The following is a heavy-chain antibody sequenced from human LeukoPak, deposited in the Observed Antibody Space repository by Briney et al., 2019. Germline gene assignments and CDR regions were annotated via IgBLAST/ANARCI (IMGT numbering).Heavy chain of an antibody. V-gene: IGHV3-66*01. CDR2: IYSGGST. Sequence: GGSLRLSCAASGFTVSSNYMSWVRQAPGKGLEWVSVIYSGGSTYYADSVKCRFTISRDNSKNTLYLQMNSLRAEDTAVYYCARAETYYYGSGSYYTENYYFDYWGQGTLVTVSS. D-gene: IGHD3-10*01. CDR3: ARAETYYYGSGSYYTENYYFDY. CDR1: GFTVSSNY. J-gene: IGHJ4*02.